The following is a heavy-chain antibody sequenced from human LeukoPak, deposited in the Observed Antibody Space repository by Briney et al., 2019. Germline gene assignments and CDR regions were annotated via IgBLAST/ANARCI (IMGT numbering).Heavy chain of an antibody. J-gene: IGHJ5*02. V-gene: IGHV1-69*06. D-gene: IGHD3-10*01. Sequence: SVKVSCKASGGTFSSYAISWVRQAPGQGLEWMGGIIPIFGTANYAQKFQGRVTITADKSTSTAYMELSSLRSEDTAVYYCARGGSGNYDPSVQPEQNWFDPWGQGTLVTVSS. CDR3: ARGGSGNYDPSVQPEQNWFDP. CDR1: GGTFSSYA. CDR2: IIPIFGTA.